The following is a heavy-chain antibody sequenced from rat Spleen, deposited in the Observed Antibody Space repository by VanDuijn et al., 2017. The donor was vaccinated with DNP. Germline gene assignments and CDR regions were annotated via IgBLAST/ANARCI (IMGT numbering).Heavy chain of an antibody. CDR3: ARHDGDYYSSYTLHWYFDF. D-gene: IGHD1-2*01. CDR1: GFTFSNYD. CDR2: ISPSGGST. J-gene: IGHJ1*01. V-gene: IGHV5-25*01. Sequence: EVQLVESGGGLVQPGRSLKLSCAASGFTFSNYDMAWVRQAPTKGLEWVASISPSGGSTYYRDSVKGRFTVSRDNAKSTLYLQMDSLRSEDTATYYCARHDGDYYSSYTLHWYFDFWGPGTMVTVSS.